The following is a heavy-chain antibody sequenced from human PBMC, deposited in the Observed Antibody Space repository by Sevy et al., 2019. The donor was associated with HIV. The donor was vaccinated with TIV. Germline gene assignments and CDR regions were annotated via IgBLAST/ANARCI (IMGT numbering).Heavy chain of an antibody. Sequence: GESLKISCKGSGYTFTDYWIARVRQMPGKGLEWMGIIYPDDSDTRYSPSFQGQVTISADKSISTAYLQWSSLKASDTAMYFCARGARGTLPSFYYYGLNVWGQGTTVTVSS. V-gene: IGHV5-51*01. CDR1: GYTFTDYW. D-gene: IGHD1-1*01. J-gene: IGHJ6*02. CDR3: ARGARGTLPSFYYYGLNV. CDR2: IYPDDSDT.